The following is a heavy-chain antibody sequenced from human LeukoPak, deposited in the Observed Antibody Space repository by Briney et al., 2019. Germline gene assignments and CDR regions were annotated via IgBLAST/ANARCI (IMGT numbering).Heavy chain of an antibody. CDR1: GFTVSSNY. CDR3: ARDGRGGAFDI. Sequence: GGSLRLSCAASGFTVSSNYMSWVRQAPGKGLEWVSVIYSGGSTYYADSVKGRFTISRDNSKNTLYLQMNSMRAEDTAVYYCARDGRGGAFDIWGQGTMVTVSS. V-gene: IGHV3-66*02. D-gene: IGHD3-10*02. CDR2: IYSGGST. J-gene: IGHJ3*02.